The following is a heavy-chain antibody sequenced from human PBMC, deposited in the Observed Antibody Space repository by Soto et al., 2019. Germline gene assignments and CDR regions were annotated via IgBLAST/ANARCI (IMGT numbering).Heavy chain of an antibody. Sequence: SETLSLTCTVSGGSISSGDYYWSWIRQPPGKGLEWIGYIYYSGSTYYNPSLKSRVTISVDTSKNQFSLKLSSVTAADTAVYYCARDFDDSSGYDFGHAFDIWGQGTMVTVSS. CDR2: IYYSGST. CDR1: GGSISSGDYY. V-gene: IGHV4-30-4*01. CDR3: ARDFDDSSGYDFGHAFDI. D-gene: IGHD3-22*01. J-gene: IGHJ3*02.